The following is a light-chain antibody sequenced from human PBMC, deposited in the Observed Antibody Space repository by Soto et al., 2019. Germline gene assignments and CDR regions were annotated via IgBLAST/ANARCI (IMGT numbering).Light chain of an antibody. CDR1: SSDVGAYDF. V-gene: IGLV2-14*03. CDR2: DVS. CDR3: SSYTISSTHV. J-gene: IGLJ1*01. Sequence: QSALTQPASVSASPGQSITISCTGTSSDVGAYDFVSWYQQHPGEVPKLMIFDVSSRPSGVSDRFSGSKSGNTASLTISGLQAEDEGDYYCSSYTISSTHVFGSGTKLTVL.